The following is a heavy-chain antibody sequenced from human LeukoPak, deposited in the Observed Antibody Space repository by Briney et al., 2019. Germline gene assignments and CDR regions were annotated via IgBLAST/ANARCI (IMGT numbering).Heavy chain of an antibody. CDR3: ARDPLPIYDSSGYGAFDI. J-gene: IGHJ3*02. V-gene: IGHV4-59*01. CDR1: GGSISSYY. D-gene: IGHD3-22*01. CDR2: IYYSGST. Sequence: SETLSLTCTVSGGSISSYYWSWIRQPPGKGLEWIGYIYYSGSTNYNPSLKSRVTISVDTSKNQFSLKLSSVTAADTAVYYCARDPLPIYDSSGYGAFDIWGQGTMVTVSS.